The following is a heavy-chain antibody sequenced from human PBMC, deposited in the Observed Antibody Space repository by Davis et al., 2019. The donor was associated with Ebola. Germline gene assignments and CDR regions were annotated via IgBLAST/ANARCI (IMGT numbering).Heavy chain of an antibody. CDR2: ISGSGGST. V-gene: IGHV3-23*01. Sequence: PGGSLRLSCAASGFTFSDYAMTWVRQAPGKGLEWVSGISGSGGSTHYADSVKGRFTVSRDNFQNTLYLQMNSLRAEDTAVYRCAKGGGYSDSWGDYWGPGTLVTVSS. D-gene: IGHD6-13*01. CDR1: GFTFSDYA. J-gene: IGHJ4*02. CDR3: AKGGGYSDSWGDY.